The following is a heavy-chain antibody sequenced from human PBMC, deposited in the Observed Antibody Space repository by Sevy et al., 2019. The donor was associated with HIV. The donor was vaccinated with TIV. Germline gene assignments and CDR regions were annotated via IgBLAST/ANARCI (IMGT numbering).Heavy chain of an antibody. CDR3: ARELGSGGLDY. CDR2: INSRSSTT. J-gene: IGHJ4*02. V-gene: IGHV3-48*03. CDR1: GFTFSNFE. Sequence: GGSLRLSCVASGFTFSNFEMNWVRQAPGKGLEWVSYINSRSSTTYSADSVKGRFTISRDNAKNSLYLQMNSLRAEDTGVYYCARELGSGGLDYWGQGTLVTVSS. D-gene: IGHD6-19*01.